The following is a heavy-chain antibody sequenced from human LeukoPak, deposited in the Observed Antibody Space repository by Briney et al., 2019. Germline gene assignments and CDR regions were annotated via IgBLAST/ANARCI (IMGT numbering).Heavy chain of an antibody. V-gene: IGHV3-53*01. CDR3: TRDPTDSYNSDY. CDR2: IYADGRT. J-gene: IGHJ4*02. D-gene: IGHD1-20*01. Sequence: GGSLRLSCAASGFSFSTYAMSWVRQAPGKGLEWVSVIYADGRTYYADSVKGRFTISRDSSKNTLYLQMNSLRAEDTAMYYCTRDPTDSYNSDYWGQGTLVTVSS. CDR1: GFSFSTYA.